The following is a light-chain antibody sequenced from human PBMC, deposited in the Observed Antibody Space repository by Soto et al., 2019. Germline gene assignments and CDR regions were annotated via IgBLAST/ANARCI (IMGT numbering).Light chain of an antibody. Sequence: QSGLTQPASVSGSLGQSITISCIGTSSNIGSYNLVSWYQHQPGKAPKIMIFEGSKRPSGVSNRFSGSRSGNTASLTISGLQAEDEADYYCCSFAGSGTQYVFGTGTKLTVL. CDR1: SSNIGSYNL. V-gene: IGLV2-23*01. J-gene: IGLJ1*01. CDR3: CSFAGSGTQYV. CDR2: EGS.